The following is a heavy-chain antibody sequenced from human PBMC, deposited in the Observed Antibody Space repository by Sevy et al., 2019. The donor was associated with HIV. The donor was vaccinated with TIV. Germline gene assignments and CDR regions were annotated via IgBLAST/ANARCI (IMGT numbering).Heavy chain of an antibody. Sequence: GSLRLSCAASGFTVSSNYMSWVRQAPGKGLEWVSVIYSGGSTYYADSVKGRFTISRDNSKNTLYLQMNSLRAEDTAVYYCARGGTGDTDYNGMDVWGQGTTVTVSS. CDR3: ARGGTGDTDYNGMDV. D-gene: IGHD5-18*01. V-gene: IGHV3-53*01. CDR2: IYSGGST. CDR1: GFTVSSNY. J-gene: IGHJ6*02.